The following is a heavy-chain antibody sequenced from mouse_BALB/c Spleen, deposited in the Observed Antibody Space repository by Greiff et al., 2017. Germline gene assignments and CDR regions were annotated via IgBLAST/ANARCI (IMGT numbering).Heavy chain of an antibody. J-gene: IGHJ2*01. CDR1: GYSFTGYF. Sequence: VHVKQSGPELVKPGASVKISCKASGYSFTGYFMNWVKQSHGKSLEWIGRINPYNGDTFYNQKFKGKATLTVDKSSSTAHMELLSLTSEDSAVYYCGRGHYYGFPDYWGQGTTLTVSS. CDR2: INPYNGDT. D-gene: IGHD1-2*01. V-gene: IGHV1-37*01. CDR3: GRGHYYGFPDY.